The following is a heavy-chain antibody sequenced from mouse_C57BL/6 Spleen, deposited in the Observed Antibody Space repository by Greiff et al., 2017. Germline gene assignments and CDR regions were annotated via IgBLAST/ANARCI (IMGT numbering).Heavy chain of an antibody. V-gene: IGHV1-52*01. CDR2: IDPSDSET. Sequence: VQLQQPGAELVRPGSSVKLSCKASGYTFTSYWMPWVKQRPIQGLEWIGNIDPSDSETHYNQKFKDKATLTVDKSSSTAYMQLSSLTSEDSAVYLCARRPYDYDKAMDYWGQGTSGTVSS. D-gene: IGHD2-4*01. CDR3: ARRPYDYDKAMDY. CDR1: GYTFTSYW. J-gene: IGHJ4*01.